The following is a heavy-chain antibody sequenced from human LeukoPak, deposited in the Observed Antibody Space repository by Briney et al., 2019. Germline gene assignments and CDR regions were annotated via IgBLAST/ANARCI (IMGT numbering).Heavy chain of an antibody. CDR1: GGSISSSSYY. J-gene: IGHJ3*02. Sequence: SETLSLTCTVSGGSISSSSYYWGWIRQPPGKGLEWIGEINHSGSTNYNPSLKSRVTISVDTSKNQFSLKLSSVTAADTAVYYCAREPQVQGYYYDSSPPFDAFDIWGQGTMVTVSS. D-gene: IGHD3-22*01. V-gene: IGHV4-39*07. CDR2: INHSGST. CDR3: AREPQVQGYYYDSSPPFDAFDI.